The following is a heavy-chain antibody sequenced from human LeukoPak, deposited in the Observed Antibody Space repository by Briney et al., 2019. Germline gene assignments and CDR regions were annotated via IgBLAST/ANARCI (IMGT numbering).Heavy chain of an antibody. V-gene: IGHV4-30-2*01. D-gene: IGHD6-19*01. CDR3: ARAPPGYSSGWYYFDY. CDR2: IYHSGST. CDR1: GGSISSGGYY. Sequence: PSETLSLTCTVSGGSISSGGYYWSWIRQPPGKGLEWIGYIYHSGSTYYNPSLKSRVTISVDTSKNQFSLKLSSVTAADTAVYYCARAPPGYSSGWYYFDYWGQGTLVTVSS. J-gene: IGHJ4*02.